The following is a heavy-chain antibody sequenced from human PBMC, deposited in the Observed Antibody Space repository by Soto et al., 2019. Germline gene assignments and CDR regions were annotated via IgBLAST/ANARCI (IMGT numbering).Heavy chain of an antibody. J-gene: IGHJ5*02. Sequence: PSETLSLTCSFSGDSVASHYLTWIRQSPEKGLEWIGYMHYTGCSHYNPSLKSRVTISVDTSKNQFSLKLSSVTAADTAVYYCARQMTYSAAAGLVNWFDPWGQGTLVTVSS. D-gene: IGHD6-13*01. CDR3: ARQMTYSAAAGLVNWFDP. CDR2: MHYTGCS. CDR1: GDSVASHY. V-gene: IGHV4-59*08.